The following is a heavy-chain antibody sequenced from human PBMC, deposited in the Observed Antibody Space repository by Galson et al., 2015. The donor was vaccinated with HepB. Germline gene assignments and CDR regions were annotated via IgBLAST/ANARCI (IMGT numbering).Heavy chain of an antibody. D-gene: IGHD3-22*01. Sequence: AISGDSVSSNSAAWNWIRQSPSRGLEWLGRTYYRSKWYYDYAVSVRSRITINPDISRNQFSLQLYSVTPEDTAVHYCARNVYYDTSGYYYKPGWVDPWGQGTLVTVSS. V-gene: IGHV6-1*01. CDR3: ARNVYYDTSGYYYKPGWVDP. CDR1: GDSVSSNSAA. J-gene: IGHJ5*02. CDR2: TYYRSKWYY.